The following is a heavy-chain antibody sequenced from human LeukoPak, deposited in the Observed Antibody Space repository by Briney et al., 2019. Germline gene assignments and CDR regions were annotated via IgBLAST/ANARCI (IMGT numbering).Heavy chain of an antibody. D-gene: IGHD6-19*01. V-gene: IGHV3-23*01. CDR1: GLIFSTNG. Sequence: GGSLRLSCEVSGLIFSTNGMSWVRQAPGKGLEWVSAISAAGETTNYADALKGRFTISRDNSKNILYLQMNSLRAEDTAMYYCARGYKSGWYDYWGQGTLVTVSS. J-gene: IGHJ4*02. CDR3: ARGYKSGWYDY. CDR2: ISAAGETT.